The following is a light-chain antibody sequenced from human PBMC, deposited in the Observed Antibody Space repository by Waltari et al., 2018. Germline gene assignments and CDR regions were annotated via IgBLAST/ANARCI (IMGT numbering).Light chain of an antibody. CDR1: HTIKTY. Sequence: VLTQSPDSLSLPPGERVSLSCRASHTIKTYLPWYQHGPGQPPRLLIHGASSRAAGIPDRFSGSGSGTDFTLTISRLEPEDVAVYYCQQYGTSPPHTFGQGTKLEIK. CDR2: GAS. CDR3: QQYGTSPPHT. J-gene: IGKJ2*01. V-gene: IGKV3-20*01.